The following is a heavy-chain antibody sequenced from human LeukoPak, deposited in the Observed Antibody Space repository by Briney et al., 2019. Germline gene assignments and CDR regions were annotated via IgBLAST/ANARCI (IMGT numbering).Heavy chain of an antibody. CDR1: GFTFSSYG. J-gene: IGHJ4*02. D-gene: IGHD6-13*01. V-gene: IGHV3-30*18. CDR2: ISYDGSNK. CDR3: PKDSRSGYSSSSDY. Sequence: PGGSLRLSCAASGFTFSSYGMHWVRQAPGKGLEWVAVISYDGSNKYYADSVKGRFTISRENSKNPLYLQMNSLRAEDPAVYSCPKDSRSGYSSSSDYWGQGTLVTVSS.